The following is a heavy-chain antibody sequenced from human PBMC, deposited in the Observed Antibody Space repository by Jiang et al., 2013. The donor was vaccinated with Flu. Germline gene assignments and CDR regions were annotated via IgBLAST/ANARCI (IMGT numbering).Heavy chain of an antibody. CDR2: ISYDGSNK. CDR3: ARDLPLENYYYGMDV. D-gene: IGHD3-3*01. J-gene: IGHJ6*02. Sequence: EWVAVISYDGSNKYYADSVKGRFTISRDNSKNTLYLQMNSLRAEDTAVYYCARDLPLENYYYGMDVWGQGTTVTVSS. V-gene: IGHV3-30*04.